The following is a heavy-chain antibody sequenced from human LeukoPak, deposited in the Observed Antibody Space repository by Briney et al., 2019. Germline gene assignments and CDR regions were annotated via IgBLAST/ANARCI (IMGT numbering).Heavy chain of an antibody. CDR3: ASARRRDGYNFPYYFDY. Sequence: SETLSLTCTVSGGSISSYYWSWIRQPPGKGLGWIGYIYYSGSTNYNPSLKSRVTISVDTSKNQFSLKLSSVTAADTAVYYCASARRRDGYNFPYYFDYWGQGTLVTVSS. V-gene: IGHV4-59*08. J-gene: IGHJ4*02. CDR2: IYYSGST. D-gene: IGHD5-24*01. CDR1: GGSISSYY.